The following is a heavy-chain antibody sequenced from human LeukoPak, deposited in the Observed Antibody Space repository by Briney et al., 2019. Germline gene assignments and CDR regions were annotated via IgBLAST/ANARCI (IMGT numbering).Heavy chain of an antibody. CDR3: ARSGDYGDYTAY. CDR2: ISTSSRNI. D-gene: IGHD4-17*01. V-gene: IGHV3-48*02. CDR1: GFTFSSYN. Sequence: GGSLRLSCAASGFTFSSYNMNWVRQAPGKGLEWVSYISTSSRNIQYADSVKGRFTISRDNAKNSVYLQMNSLRDEDTAVYCCARSGDYGDYTAYWGQGTLVTVSS. J-gene: IGHJ4*02.